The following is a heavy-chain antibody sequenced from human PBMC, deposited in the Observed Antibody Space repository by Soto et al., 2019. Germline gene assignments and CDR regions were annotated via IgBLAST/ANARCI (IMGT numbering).Heavy chain of an antibody. J-gene: IGHJ4*02. D-gene: IGHD6-19*01. CDR3: AKCRDPGIAVAGSDY. CDR2: ISGSGGST. CDR1: GFTFSSYA. Sequence: GGSLRLSCAASGFTFSSYAMSWVRQAPGKGLEWVSAISGSGGSTYYADSVKGRFTISRDNSKNTLYLQMNSLRAEDTAVYYCAKCRDPGIAVAGSDYWGQGTLVTVSS. V-gene: IGHV3-23*01.